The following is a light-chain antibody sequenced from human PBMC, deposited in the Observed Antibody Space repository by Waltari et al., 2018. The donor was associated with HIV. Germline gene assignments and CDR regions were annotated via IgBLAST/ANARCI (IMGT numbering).Light chain of an antibody. Sequence: IVMTQSPLSLPVTPGQPASISCKSSQSLLQTNGYDYLDWYLQKPGQSPQLLIYFGSKRASGVPDRFSGSGSGTDFTLKISRVEAEDVGVYYCMQPLHAPFTFGPGTKVDIK. V-gene: IGKV2-28*01. CDR3: MQPLHAPFT. CDR1: QSLLQTNGYDY. J-gene: IGKJ3*01. CDR2: FGS.